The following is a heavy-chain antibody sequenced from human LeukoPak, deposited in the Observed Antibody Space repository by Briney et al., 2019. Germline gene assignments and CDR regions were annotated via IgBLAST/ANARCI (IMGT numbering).Heavy chain of an antibody. CDR3: ARLYSSGWYEDY. CDR2: IYTSGDT. Sequence: SQTLSLTCTVSGDSISSGSYYWSWIRQPAGQGLEWIGRIYTSGDTDYNVSLKSRVSISIDRSKNQFSLKLSSVTAADMAVYYCARLYSSGWYEDYWGQGTLVTVSS. J-gene: IGHJ4*02. CDR1: GDSISSGSYY. V-gene: IGHV4-61*02. D-gene: IGHD6-19*01.